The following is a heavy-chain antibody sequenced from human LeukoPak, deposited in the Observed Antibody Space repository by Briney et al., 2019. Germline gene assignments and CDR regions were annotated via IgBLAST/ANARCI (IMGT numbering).Heavy chain of an antibody. CDR3: ARLDQLIQNYWYFDL. CDR2: IYTSGST. D-gene: IGHD2-2*01. Sequence: SETLSLTCTVSGGSISSYYWSWIRQPAGKGLEWIGRIYTSGSTNYNPSLKSRVTMSVDTSKNQFSLKLSSVTAADTALYYCARLDQLIQNYWYFDLWGRGTLVAVSS. V-gene: IGHV4-4*07. J-gene: IGHJ2*01. CDR1: GGSISSYY.